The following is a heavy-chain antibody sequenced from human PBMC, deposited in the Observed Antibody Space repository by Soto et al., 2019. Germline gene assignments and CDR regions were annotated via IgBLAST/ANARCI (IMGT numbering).Heavy chain of an antibody. V-gene: IGHV3-23*01. J-gene: IGHJ4*02. D-gene: IGHD3-3*02. CDR3: ARSLFLASPDAGPFDY. CDR1: RFTFSSYA. CDR2: ISGGGNDA. Sequence: EVQLLESGGGLVQPGGSLVLSCAASRFTFSSYAMSWVRQAPGKGLEWVSSISGGGNDAYYADSVKGRFTISRDNSQNTLDLQMRSLRAVDTAVYYRARSLFLASPDAGPFDYWGQGALVTVSS.